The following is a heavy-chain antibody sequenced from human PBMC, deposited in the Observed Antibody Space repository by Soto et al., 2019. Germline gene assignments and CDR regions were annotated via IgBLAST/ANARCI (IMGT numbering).Heavy chain of an antibody. V-gene: IGHV5-51*01. CDR3: ARHWFGSEMATMGLAY. J-gene: IGHJ4*02. CDR1: GYSFTTYW. CDR2: IYPGDSDT. D-gene: IGHD3-10*01. Sequence: LGESLKISCKTSGYSFTTYWIGWVRQMPGKGLEWMGMIYPGDSDTRYSPSFQGQVTISADKSITTAYLQWSSLKGADTAVYYCARHWFGSEMATMGLAYWGQGTPVTVSS.